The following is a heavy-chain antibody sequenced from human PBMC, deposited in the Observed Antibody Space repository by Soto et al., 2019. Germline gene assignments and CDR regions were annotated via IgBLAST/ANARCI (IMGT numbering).Heavy chain of an antibody. CDR3: AREVSYSSGWLGYFDY. J-gene: IGHJ4*02. CDR1: GFTFSSYG. D-gene: IGHD6-19*01. Sequence: GGSLRLSCAASGFTFSSYGMHWVRQAPGKGLEWVAVIWYDGSNKYYADSVKGRFTISRDNSKNTLYLQMNSLRAEDTAVYYCAREVSYSSGWLGYFDYWGQGTLVTVSS. CDR2: IWYDGSNK. V-gene: IGHV3-33*01.